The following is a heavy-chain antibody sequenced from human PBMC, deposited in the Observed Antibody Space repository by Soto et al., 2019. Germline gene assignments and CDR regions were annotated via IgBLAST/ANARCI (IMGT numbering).Heavy chain of an antibody. Sequence: QVQLMQSGAEVKKPGASVTVSCRSSGDTFNDYYIHWVRQAPGQGLEWMGWINPNGGVTKYAQKFQGWVSMTRDTSIRTVYMQLSRLRSDDTVVYYCARESGGATATLDYYYFYMDVWGTGTTVTVSS. D-gene: IGHD5-12*01. CDR2: INPNGGVT. CDR1: GDTFNDYY. J-gene: IGHJ6*03. V-gene: IGHV1-2*04. CDR3: ARESGGATATLDYYYFYMDV.